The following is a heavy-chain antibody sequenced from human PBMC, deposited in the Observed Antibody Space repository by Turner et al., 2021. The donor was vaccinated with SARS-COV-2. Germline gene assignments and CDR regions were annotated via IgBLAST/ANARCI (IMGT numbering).Heavy chain of an antibody. CDR3: ASQASSFWYYYFDS. CDR2: IYYSGTT. V-gene: IGHV4-39*01. J-gene: IGHJ4*02. D-gene: IGHD6-13*01. CDR1: GGSISSSSYY. Sequence: QLQLQESGPGLVKPSETLSLTCTVSGGSISSSSYYWGWIRQPPGKGLEWIGSIYYSGTTYYNPSLRSRVTISVDTSKNQFSLKMSSVTAAETAVYYCASQASSFWYYYFDSWGQGTLVTVSS.